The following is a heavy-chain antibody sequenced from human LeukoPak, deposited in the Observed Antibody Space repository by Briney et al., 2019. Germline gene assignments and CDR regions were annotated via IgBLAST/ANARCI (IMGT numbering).Heavy chain of an antibody. D-gene: IGHD3-16*01. V-gene: IGHV3-23*01. J-gene: IGHJ4*02. CDR2: ISGSGDKT. CDR3: VKERPAKAYADL. Sequence: PGGSLRLSCAASGFTFSSYAMSWVRRARGKGLEWVSAISGSGDKTYYADSVKGRFTISRDNSRFTVHLQMNSLRGEDTAVYYCVKERPAKAYADLWGQGTLVTVSS. CDR1: GFTFSSYA.